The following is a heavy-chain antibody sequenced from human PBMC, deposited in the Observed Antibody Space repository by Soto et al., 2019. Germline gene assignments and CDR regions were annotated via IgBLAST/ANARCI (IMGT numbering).Heavy chain of an antibody. CDR3: AKDRFGRDGYNSLFDS. D-gene: IGHD5-12*01. Sequence: EVQLLESGGGLVQPGGSLRLSCAASGFTFSSYAMSWVRQAPGKGLEWVSAISGSGGSTYYADSVKGRFTISRDNSKNTLYLQMNSLRAEDTAVYYCAKDRFGRDGYNSLFDSWGQGTLVTVSS. J-gene: IGHJ4*02. V-gene: IGHV3-23*01. CDR2: ISGSGGST. CDR1: GFTFSSYA.